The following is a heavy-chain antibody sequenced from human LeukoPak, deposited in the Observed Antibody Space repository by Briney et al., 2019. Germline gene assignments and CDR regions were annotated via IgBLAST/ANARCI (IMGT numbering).Heavy chain of an antibody. CDR1: GFTFSSYA. D-gene: IGHD5-18*01. CDR3: SRGSGYSYSFTGRERTKSRLDY. J-gene: IGHJ4*02. V-gene: IGHV3-23*01. CDR2: ISGSGGST. Sequence: GGSLRLSCAASGFTFSSYAMSWVRQAPGKGLEWVSAISGSGGSTYYADSVKGRFTISRDNSKNTLYLQMNSLRAEDTALYYCSRGSGYSYSFTGRERTKSRLDYWGQGTLVTVSS.